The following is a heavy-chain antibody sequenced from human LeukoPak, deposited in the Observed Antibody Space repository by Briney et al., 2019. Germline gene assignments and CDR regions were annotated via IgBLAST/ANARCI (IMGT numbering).Heavy chain of an antibody. CDR1: GFTFSNYA. D-gene: IGHD3-10*01. V-gene: IGHV3-30-3*01. CDR3: ARDMYDNGWSSFDY. CDR2: ISFDGTNK. J-gene: IGHJ4*02. Sequence: PGGSLRLSCAASGFTFSNYAMHWVRQAPGKGLEWVAVISFDGTNKYHANSVQGRFTISRDNSKNTLYLQMNSLRAEDTALYYCARDMYDNGWSSFDYWGQGTLVTVSS.